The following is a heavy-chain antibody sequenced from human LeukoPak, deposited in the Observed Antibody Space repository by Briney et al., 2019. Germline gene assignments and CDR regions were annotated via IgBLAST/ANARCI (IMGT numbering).Heavy chain of an antibody. J-gene: IGHJ1*01. CDR2: ISSGSSNI. CDR1: GVTFSSYN. V-gene: IGHV3-48*02. CDR3: AGFFQH. Sequence: PAGSLTLSCADSGVTFSSYNMGWVRQAPGKGLEWISYISSGSSNIYYADSVKGRFTISRDNAKNSLFLQMNSLRDEDTAVYYCAGFFQHWGQGTLVTVSS.